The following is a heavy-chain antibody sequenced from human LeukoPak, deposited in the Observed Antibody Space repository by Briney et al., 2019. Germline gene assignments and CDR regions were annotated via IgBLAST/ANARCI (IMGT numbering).Heavy chain of an antibody. V-gene: IGHV3-48*04. J-gene: IGHJ4*02. CDR3: AREIDHLGYFDY. D-gene: IGHD3-16*01. CDR1: EFTFSSYS. CDR2: ITNSGNSK. Sequence: GGSLRLSCAASEFTFSSYSMNWVRQAPGKGLEWVSYITNSGNSKSYADSVKGRFTISRDNAKNSLYLQMNSLRAEDTAVYYCAREIDHLGYFDYWGQGTLVTVSS.